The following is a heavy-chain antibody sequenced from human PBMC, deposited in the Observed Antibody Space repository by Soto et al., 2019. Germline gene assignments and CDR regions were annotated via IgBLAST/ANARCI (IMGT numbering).Heavy chain of an antibody. CDR1: GYTFTNYD. J-gene: IGHJ5*02. V-gene: IGHV1-8*01. D-gene: IGHD3-3*01. Sequence: ASVKVSCKASGYTFTNYDINWVRQAPGQGLEWMGWMNPNSGSSGYARKFQGRVSMTRNSSISTAYMELSSLRSEDTAVYYCARALYHFDFWSDSYKANWFDPWGQGTPVTVSS. CDR3: ARALYHFDFWSDSYKANWFDP. CDR2: MNPNSGSS.